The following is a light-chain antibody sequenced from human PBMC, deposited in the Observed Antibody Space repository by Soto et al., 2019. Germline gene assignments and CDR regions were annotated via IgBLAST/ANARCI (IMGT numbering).Light chain of an antibody. CDR1: SSNIGSNY. J-gene: IGLJ2*01. CDR2: NNN. CDR3: AVWDDSLSGPV. V-gene: IGLV1-47*02. Sequence: QSALTQPPSASGTPGQRVTISCSGSSSNIGSNYVYWYQQLPGTAPKLLIYNNNQRPSGVPDRFSGSKSGTSASLAISGLRSDDEADYYCAVWDDSLSGPVFGGGTQLTVL.